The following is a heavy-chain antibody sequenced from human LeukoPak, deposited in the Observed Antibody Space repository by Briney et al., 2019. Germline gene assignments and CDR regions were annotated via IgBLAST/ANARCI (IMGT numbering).Heavy chain of an antibody. CDR1: GFTFSSYS. V-gene: IGHV3-30*04. D-gene: IGHD5-18*01. CDR2: ISYDGNNK. Sequence: GGSLRLSCAASGFTFSSYSMHWVRQAPGKGLEWVAVISYDGNNKYYADSVKGRFTISRDNSKNTMYLQMNSLRAEDTAVYYCARRGGIMVNYSPFDFWAQGPLVTVSS. CDR3: ARRGGIMVNYSPFDF. J-gene: IGHJ4*02.